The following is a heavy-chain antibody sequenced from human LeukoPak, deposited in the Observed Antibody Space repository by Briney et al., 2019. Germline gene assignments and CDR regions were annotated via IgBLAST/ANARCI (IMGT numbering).Heavy chain of an antibody. CDR2: IYPGDSDT. Sequence: GESLKISXKGSGYSFTSYWIGCVRQMPGKGLEGTGIIYPGDSDTRYSPSFQGQVTISADKSISTAYLQWSSLKASDTAMYYCARLPSASRYYRYFQHWGQGTLVTVSS. CDR1: GYSFTSYW. V-gene: IGHV5-51*01. J-gene: IGHJ1*01. D-gene: IGHD2/OR15-2a*01. CDR3: ARLPSASRYYRYFQH.